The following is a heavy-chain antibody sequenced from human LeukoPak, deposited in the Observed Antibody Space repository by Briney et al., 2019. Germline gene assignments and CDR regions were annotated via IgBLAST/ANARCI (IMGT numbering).Heavy chain of an antibody. CDR1: GGSISSSNYY. CDR2: IYFSGST. J-gene: IGHJ5*02. Sequence: SETLSLTCTVSGGSISSSNYYWGWIRQPPGKGLEWIGSIYFSGSTYYNPSLKSRVTISVDTFKNQFSLKLSSVTAADTAVYYCARHRVAVAGPLGWFDPWGQGTLVTVSS. D-gene: IGHD6-19*01. V-gene: IGHV4-39*01. CDR3: ARHRVAVAGPLGWFDP.